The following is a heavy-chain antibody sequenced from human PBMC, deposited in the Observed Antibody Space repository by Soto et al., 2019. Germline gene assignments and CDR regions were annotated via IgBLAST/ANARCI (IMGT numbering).Heavy chain of an antibody. Sequence: QVQLVQSGSEVKKPGASVKVSCRASGYTFISNAMHWVRRAPGQRLECMGSINAANGDTKYSQRFQGRVTITRDTSASTAYMELSSLRSEDTAVYYGARDRGTGWYLLEYWGQGALVIVSS. V-gene: IGHV1-3*01. CDR3: ARDRGTGWYLLEY. CDR2: INAANGDT. D-gene: IGHD6-19*01. CDR1: GYTFISNA. J-gene: IGHJ4*02.